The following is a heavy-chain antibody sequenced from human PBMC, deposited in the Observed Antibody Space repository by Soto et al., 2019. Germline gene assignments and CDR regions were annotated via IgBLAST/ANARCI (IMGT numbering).Heavy chain of an antibody. V-gene: IGHV6-1*01. Sequence: QSQTLSLTCAISGDSVSSNSAAWNWIRQSPSRGLEWLGRTYYRSKWYNDYAVSVRSRITIHPDTSKNQFSLQLNSVTPEDTSVYYCARGTAVVGYFDLWGRGTLVTVSS. J-gene: IGHJ2*01. CDR3: ARGTAVVGYFDL. CDR2: TYYRSKWYN. CDR1: GDSVSSNSAA. D-gene: IGHD2-15*01.